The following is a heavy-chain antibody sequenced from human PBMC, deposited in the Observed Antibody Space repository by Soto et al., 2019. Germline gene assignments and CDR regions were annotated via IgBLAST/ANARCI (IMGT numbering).Heavy chain of an antibody. D-gene: IGHD4-17*01. Sequence: QVQLVQSGAEVKKPGASVKVSCKTSGYTFTRYDINWVRQATGQGLEWMGWMNPKSGYTGYGQTFQGRVTMTRDTSISTDYMELSSLRSEDTAVYYCARTDGDLDYWGQGTLVTVSS. CDR1: GYTFTRYD. CDR3: ARTDGDLDY. V-gene: IGHV1-8*01. CDR2: MNPKSGYT. J-gene: IGHJ4*02.